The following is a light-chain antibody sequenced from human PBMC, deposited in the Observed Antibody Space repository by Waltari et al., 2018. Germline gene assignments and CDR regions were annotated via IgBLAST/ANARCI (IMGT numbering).Light chain of an antibody. CDR1: QSVGSS. V-gene: IGKV3-11*01. J-gene: IGKJ2*03. CDR2: SAS. CDR3: FQHSSGLS. Sequence: VILTKSPATLSLSPGARATLSCRASQSVGSSVAWYHQKPGQAPRLLIRSASSRATGIPDRFSGSGSGTEFTLTISSLEPEDVGIYHCFQHSSGLSFGQGTEVEI.